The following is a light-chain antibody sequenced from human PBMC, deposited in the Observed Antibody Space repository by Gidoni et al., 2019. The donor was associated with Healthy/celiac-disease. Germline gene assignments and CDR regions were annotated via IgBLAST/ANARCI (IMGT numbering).Light chain of an antibody. J-gene: IGLJ2*01. CDR2: GKT. CDR1: SLRSYY. Sequence: SSELTQDPAVSVALGQTVRITCQGDSLRSYYASWYQQKPGQAPVRVIYGKTNRPSGIPDRFSGSSSGNTASLTITGAQAEDEADYYCNSWDSSGNHHPVFGGGTKLTVL. CDR3: NSWDSSGNHHPV. V-gene: IGLV3-19*02.